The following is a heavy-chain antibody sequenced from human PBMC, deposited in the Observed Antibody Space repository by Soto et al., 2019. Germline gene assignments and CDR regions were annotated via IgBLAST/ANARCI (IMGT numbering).Heavy chain of an antibody. CDR1: GFTFSSFG. J-gene: IGHJ4*02. CDR3: VRESPRRGQQRLDVDY. Sequence: GGSLRLSCAASGFTFSSFGMHWVRQAPGKGLEWVAVIWDDGNRKYYAGSVKGRFTISRDNSKNTLYLQMNSLRVEDTAVYYCVRESPRRGQQRLDVDYWGQGTLVTVSS. CDR2: IWDDGNRK. D-gene: IGHD6-25*01. V-gene: IGHV3-33*01.